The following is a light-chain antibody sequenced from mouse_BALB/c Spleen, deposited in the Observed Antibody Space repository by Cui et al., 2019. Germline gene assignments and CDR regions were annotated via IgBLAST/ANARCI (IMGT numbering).Light chain of an antibody. CDR2: WAS. J-gene: IGKJ2*01. CDR1: QSLLISGNQKNY. CDR3: QNDYSYPYT. Sequence: DIVMTQSPSSLTVTAGEKVTMSCKSSQSLLISGNQKNYVTWYQQKPGQPPKLLIYWASTRESGVPDRFTGSGSGTDFTLTISSVQAEDLAVYYCQNDYSYPYTVGGGTKLEIK. V-gene: IGKV8-19*01.